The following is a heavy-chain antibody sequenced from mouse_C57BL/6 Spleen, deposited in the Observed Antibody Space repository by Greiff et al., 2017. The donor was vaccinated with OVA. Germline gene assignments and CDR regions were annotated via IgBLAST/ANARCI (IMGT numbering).Heavy chain of an antibody. CDR1: GYSITSGYY. V-gene: IGHV3-6*01. Sequence: ESGPGLVKPSQSLSLTCSVTGYSITSGYYWNWIRQFPGNKLEWMGYISYDGSNNYNPSLKNRSSITRDTSKNQFFLKLNSVTTEDTATYYCAREGLLKSMDYWGQGTSVTVSS. J-gene: IGHJ4*01. D-gene: IGHD2-3*01. CDR2: ISYDGSN. CDR3: AREGLLKSMDY.